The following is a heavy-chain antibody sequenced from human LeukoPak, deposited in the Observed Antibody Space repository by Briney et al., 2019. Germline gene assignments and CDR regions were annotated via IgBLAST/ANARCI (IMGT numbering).Heavy chain of an antibody. V-gene: IGHV5-51*01. D-gene: IGHD3-9*01. CDR3: ARQTVGEYYDILTGSGFDY. J-gene: IGHJ4*02. CDR1: GYSFTSYW. CDR2: IYPGDSDT. Sequence: GESLKISCKGSGYSFTSYWIGWVRQMPGKGLEWMGIIYPGDSDTRYSPSFQGQVTISADKSISTAYLQWSSLKASDTAMYYCARQTVGEYYDILTGSGFDYWGQGTLVTVSS.